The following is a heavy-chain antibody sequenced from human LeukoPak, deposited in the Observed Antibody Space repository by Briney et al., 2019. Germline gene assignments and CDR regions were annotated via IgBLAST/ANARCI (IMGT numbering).Heavy chain of an antibody. Sequence: GTVSFKXSXYTFTIYYMHWVRQAPGQGGGWVGIINPSGGSTSFAQKFQGRVTMTRDTSTSTVYIELSSLSSEDTAVYYCASGGAYYDSSGYYSRYFDYWGQGTLVTVSS. CDR1: XYTFTIYY. CDR3: ASGGAYYDSSGYYSRYFDY. D-gene: IGHD3-22*01. CDR2: INPSGGST. J-gene: IGHJ4*02. V-gene: IGHV1-46*01.